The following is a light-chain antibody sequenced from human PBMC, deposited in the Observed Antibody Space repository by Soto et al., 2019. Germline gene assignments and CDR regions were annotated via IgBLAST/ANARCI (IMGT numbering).Light chain of an antibody. V-gene: IGKV3-20*01. Sequence: IVLTQSPDTLSLSPWERATLSCRASQSVSSSSLAWYQQKPGQAPRLLIYGASSRATGIPDRFSGSGSGTDFTLTISRLEPADFAVYYCQQYNNWPQTFGQGTKVDIK. CDR1: QSVSSSS. J-gene: IGKJ1*01. CDR2: GAS. CDR3: QQYNNWPQT.